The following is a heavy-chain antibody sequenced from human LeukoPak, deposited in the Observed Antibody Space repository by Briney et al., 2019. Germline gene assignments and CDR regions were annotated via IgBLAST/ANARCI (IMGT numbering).Heavy chain of an antibody. CDR2: IYNSGRS. V-gene: IGHV4-31*03. CDR3: ARGAKMATRGFDY. CDR1: GGSISSGGYY. D-gene: IGHD5-12*01. J-gene: IGHJ4*02. Sequence: SETLSLTCTVSGGSISSGGYYWNWIRQHPGKGLEWIGYIYNSGRSHTKPSLKSRVTISGDTSKNQLSLKLRYVTAADTAVYYCARGAKMATRGFDYWGQGTPVTVSS.